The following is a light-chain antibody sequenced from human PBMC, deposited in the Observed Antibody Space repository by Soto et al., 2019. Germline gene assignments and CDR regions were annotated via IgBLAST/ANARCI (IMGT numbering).Light chain of an antibody. CDR2: RNN. CDR3: AAWDDSLSANWV. CDR1: SSNIGSNY. V-gene: IGLV1-47*01. J-gene: IGLJ3*02. Sequence: QSVLTQPPSASGTPGQRVIISCSGSSSNIGSNYVYWYQQLPGTAPKLLIYRNNQRPSGVPDRFSGSKSGTSASLAISGLRSEDEADYYCAAWDDSLSANWVFGGGTKLTVL.